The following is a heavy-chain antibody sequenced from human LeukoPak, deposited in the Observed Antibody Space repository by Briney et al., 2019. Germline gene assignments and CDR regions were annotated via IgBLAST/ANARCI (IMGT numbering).Heavy chain of an antibody. V-gene: IGHV4-59*08. J-gene: IGHJ4*02. CDR1: GGSISSYY. CDR3: AKAYGDQTYDY. Sequence: SETLSLTCTVSGGSISSYYWSWIRQPPGKGLEWIGYIYYSGSTNYNPSLKSRVTISVDTSKNQFSLKLSSVTAADTAVYYCAKAYGDQTYDYWGQGTLVTVSS. D-gene: IGHD4-17*01. CDR2: IYYSGST.